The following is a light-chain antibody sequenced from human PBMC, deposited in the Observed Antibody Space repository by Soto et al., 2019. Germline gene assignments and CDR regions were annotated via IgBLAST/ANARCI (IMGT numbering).Light chain of an antibody. CDR3: SSSTSSSTYV. J-gene: IGLJ1*01. CDR1: SSDVGDYNY. V-gene: IGLV2-14*01. Sequence: QSALTQPASVSGSPGQSITISCTGASSDVGDYNYVSWYQHHPGKAPKLLIYEVNNRPSGVSDRFSGSKSGNVASLTISWLQAEDQADYYCSSSTSSSTYVFGTGTKVTVL. CDR2: EVN.